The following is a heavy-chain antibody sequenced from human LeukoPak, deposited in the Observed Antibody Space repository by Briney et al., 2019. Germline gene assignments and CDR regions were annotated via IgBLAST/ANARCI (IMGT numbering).Heavy chain of an antibody. CDR2: INHSGST. Sequence: SETLSLTCAVYGGSFSGYYWSWIRQPPGKGLEWIGEINHSGSTSYNSSLKSRVTISVDTSKNQFSLKLTSVTAADTAVYCCARGLDYYDSSGYRLPALGYWGQGTLVTVSS. V-gene: IGHV4-34*01. D-gene: IGHD3-22*01. CDR1: GGSFSGYY. CDR3: ARGLDYYDSSGYRLPALGY. J-gene: IGHJ4*02.